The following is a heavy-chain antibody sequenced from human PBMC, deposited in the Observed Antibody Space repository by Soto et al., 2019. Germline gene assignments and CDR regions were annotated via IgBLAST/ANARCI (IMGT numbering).Heavy chain of an antibody. CDR2: INSDGSTT. V-gene: IGHV3-74*01. Sequence: PGGSLRLSCAVSGFTFTSYWMHWVRQVPGKGLVWVSRINSDGSTTNYADSVRGRFTISRDNSKNTLYLQMNSLRAEDTAVYYCARDRGYYDSSGPGYFDYWGQGTLVTVSS. D-gene: IGHD3-22*01. J-gene: IGHJ4*02. CDR1: GFTFTSYW. CDR3: ARDRGYYDSSGPGYFDY.